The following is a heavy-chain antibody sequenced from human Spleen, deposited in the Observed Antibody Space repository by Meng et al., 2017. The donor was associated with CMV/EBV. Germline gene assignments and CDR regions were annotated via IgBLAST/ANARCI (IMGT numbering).Heavy chain of an antibody. J-gene: IGHJ5*02. CDR3: ARDQVTMVRGVIITTHQHWFEP. CDR1: GYNFTSYY. CDR2: INPSGGSS. V-gene: IGHV1-46*01. D-gene: IGHD3-10*01. Sequence: ASVKVSCKASGYNFTSYYMHWVRQAPGQGLEWMGIINPSGGSSSYAQNFQGRVTMTRDTSTNTVYMELNSLRSEDTAVYYCARDQVTMVRGVIITTHQHWFEPWGQGTLVTVSS.